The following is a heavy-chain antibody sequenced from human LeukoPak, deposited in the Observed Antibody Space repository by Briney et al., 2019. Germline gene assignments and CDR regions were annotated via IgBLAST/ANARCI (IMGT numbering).Heavy chain of an antibody. D-gene: IGHD3-10*01. J-gene: IGHJ4*02. CDR2: IYPGDSDT. Sequence: GESLKISCQGSGYSFTSYWIGWVRQMPGKGLEWMGIIYPGDSDTRYSPSFQGQVTISADKSISTAYLQWSSLKASDTAMYYCARRHYYGSGSYPLPFDYWGQGTLVTVSS. CDR3: ARRHYYGSGSYPLPFDY. V-gene: IGHV5-51*01. CDR1: GYSFTSYW.